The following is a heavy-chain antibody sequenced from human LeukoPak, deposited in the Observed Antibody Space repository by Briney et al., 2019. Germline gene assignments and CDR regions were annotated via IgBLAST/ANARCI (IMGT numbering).Heavy chain of an antibody. CDR1: GGSISSYY. D-gene: IGHD6-13*01. Sequence: SETLSLTCTVCGGSISSYYWSWIRQPAGKGLEWIGRIYTSGSTNYIPSLKSRVTMSVDTSKNQSSLKLSSVTAADTAVYYCARINSSSWYPYYYYMDVWGKGTTVTVSS. CDR2: IYTSGST. J-gene: IGHJ6*03. CDR3: ARINSSSWYPYYYYMDV. V-gene: IGHV4-4*07.